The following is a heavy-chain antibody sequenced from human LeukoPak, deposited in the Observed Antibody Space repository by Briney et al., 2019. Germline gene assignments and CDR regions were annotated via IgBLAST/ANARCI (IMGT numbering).Heavy chain of an antibody. J-gene: IGHJ6*03. D-gene: IGHD6-19*01. CDR1: GGTFSSYT. V-gene: IGHV1-69*02. CDR3: AGAQAVAGPIDYYYMDV. Sequence: SVKVSCKASGGTFSSYTISWLRQAPGQGLEWVGRIIPILGIANYAQKFQRRVRITADKSTNTAYMELSSLRSEDTCVYYCAGAQAVAGPIDYYYMDVWGKGTTVTVSS. CDR2: IIPILGIA.